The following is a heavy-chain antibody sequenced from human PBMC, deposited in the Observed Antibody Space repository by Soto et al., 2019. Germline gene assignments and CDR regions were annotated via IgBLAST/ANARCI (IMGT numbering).Heavy chain of an antibody. D-gene: IGHD3-10*02. CDR2: FIPIFGTT. V-gene: IGHV1-69*12. Sequence: QVVQSGAEVKKPGSSVKVSCKASGGTFNRQAFSWVRQAPGQGLEWMGGFIPIFGTTDYSQKFQGRVTRTAYEATMTSYMELNSLTSGDTAVYYCARVDSSMFEGGEWFDPWGQGNLVTVSS. CDR1: GGTFNRQA. J-gene: IGHJ5*02. CDR3: ARVDSSMFEGGEWFDP.